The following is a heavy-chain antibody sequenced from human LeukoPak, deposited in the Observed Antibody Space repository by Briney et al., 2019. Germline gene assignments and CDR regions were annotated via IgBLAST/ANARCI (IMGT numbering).Heavy chain of an antibody. D-gene: IGHD6-19*01. J-gene: IGHJ3*02. V-gene: IGHV3-23*01. CDR3: AKCDLQWLVHGAFDI. Sequence: GGSLRLSCAASGFTFSSYAMTWVRQAPGKGLEWVSAISGSGGSTYYADSVKGRFTISRDNSKNTLYLQMNSLRAEDTAVYYCAKCDLQWLVHGAFDIWGQGTMVTVSS. CDR2: ISGSGGST. CDR1: GFTFSSYA.